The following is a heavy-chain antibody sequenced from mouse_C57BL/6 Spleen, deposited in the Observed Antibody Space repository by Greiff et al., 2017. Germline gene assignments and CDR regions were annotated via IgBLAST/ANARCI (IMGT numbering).Heavy chain of an antibody. Sequence: QVQLQQSGPELVKPGASVKISCKASGYAFSSSWMNWVKQRPGKGLEWIGRIDPGDGDPNYNGKFKGKATLTADKSSSTAYMQLSSLTSEDSAVYFCARSLGYYAMDYWGQGTSVTVSS. D-gene: IGHD4-1*01. CDR1: GYAFSSSW. J-gene: IGHJ4*01. CDR3: ARSLGYYAMDY. CDR2: IDPGDGDP. V-gene: IGHV1-82*01.